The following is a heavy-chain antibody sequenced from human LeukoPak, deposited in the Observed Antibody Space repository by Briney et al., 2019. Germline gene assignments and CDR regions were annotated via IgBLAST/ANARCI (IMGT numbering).Heavy chain of an antibody. CDR2: IYHSGST. J-gene: IGHJ3*02. D-gene: IGHD4-11*01. V-gene: IGHV4-39*07. CDR1: GGSISRSSYY. Sequence: KPSETLSLTCTVSGGSISRSSYYWGWIRQPPGKGLEWIGSIYHSGSTYYNPSLKSRVTISVDTSKNQFSLKLSSVTAADTAVYFCARGGDYSNYIDAFDIWGQGTMVTVSS. CDR3: ARGGDYSNYIDAFDI.